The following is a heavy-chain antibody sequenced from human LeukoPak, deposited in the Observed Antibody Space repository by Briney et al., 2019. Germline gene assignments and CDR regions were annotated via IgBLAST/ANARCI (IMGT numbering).Heavy chain of an antibody. D-gene: IGHD3-22*01. CDR3: ASWNDSSGYYYIFDY. V-gene: IGHV4-61*05. Sequence: SETLSLTCTVSGGSISSSSYYWGWIRQPPGKGLEWIGYIYYSGSTNYNPSLKSRVTISVDTSKNQFSLKLSSVTAADTAVYYCASWNDSSGYYYIFDYWGQGTLVTVSS. CDR2: IYYSGST. CDR1: GGSISSSSYY. J-gene: IGHJ4*02.